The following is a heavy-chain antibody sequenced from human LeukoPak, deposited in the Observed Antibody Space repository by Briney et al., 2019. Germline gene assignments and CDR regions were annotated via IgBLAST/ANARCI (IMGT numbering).Heavy chain of an antibody. V-gene: IGHV3-23*01. CDR3: AKDLLGYCSSTSCSGYYFDY. Sequence: GGSLRLSCAASGFTFSSYAMSWVRQAPGKGLEWVSAISGSGGSTYYADSVKGRFTISRDNSKNTLYLQMNSLRAEDTAVYYCAKDLLGYCSSTSCSGYYFDYWGQGTLVTVS. D-gene: IGHD2-2*01. CDR2: ISGSGGST. J-gene: IGHJ4*02. CDR1: GFTFSSYA.